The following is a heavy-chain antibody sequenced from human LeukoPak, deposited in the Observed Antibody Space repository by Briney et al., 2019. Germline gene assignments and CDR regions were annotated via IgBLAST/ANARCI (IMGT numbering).Heavy chain of an antibody. V-gene: IGHV4-39*01. CDR1: GGSISSSNYY. J-gene: IGHJ5*02. Sequence: SETLSLTCTVSGGSISSSNYYWAWIRQPPGKGLEWIANIFYTGSTYYNPSLKSRVTISVDTSKNQFSLRLTSVTATDTAVYYCARGSGLMVVTAIANWLDPWGQGTLVTVSS. D-gene: IGHD2-21*02. CDR3: ARGSGLMVVTAIANWLDP. CDR2: IFYTGST.